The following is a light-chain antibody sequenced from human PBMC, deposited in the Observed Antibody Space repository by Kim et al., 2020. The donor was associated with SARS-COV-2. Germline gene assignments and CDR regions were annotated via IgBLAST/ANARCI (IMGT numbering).Light chain of an antibody. Sequence: GKSITISCTGTGSDVGHYNYVSWYQQHPGKAPKLMIYDVSNRPSGASDRFSGSKSDNTASLTISGLQAEDEADYYCSSYTSNSTYVFGTGTKVTVL. CDR1: GSDVGHYNY. V-gene: IGLV2-14*03. J-gene: IGLJ1*01. CDR2: DVS. CDR3: SSYTSNSTYV.